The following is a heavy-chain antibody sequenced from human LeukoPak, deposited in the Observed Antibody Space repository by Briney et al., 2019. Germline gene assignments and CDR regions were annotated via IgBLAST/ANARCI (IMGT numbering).Heavy chain of an antibody. Sequence: GESLKISCKGSGYSFTSYWIGWVRQMPGKGLEWMGIIYPGDSDARYSPSFQGQVTISADKSISTAYLQWSSLQASDTAMYYCARQVRGGYSVDAFDIWGQGTMVTVSS. J-gene: IGHJ3*02. CDR2: IYPGDSDA. D-gene: IGHD5/OR15-5a*01. CDR1: GYSFTSYW. V-gene: IGHV5-51*01. CDR3: ARQVRGGYSVDAFDI.